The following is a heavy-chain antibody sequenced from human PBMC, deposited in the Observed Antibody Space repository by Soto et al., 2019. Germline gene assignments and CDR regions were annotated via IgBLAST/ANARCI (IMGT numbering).Heavy chain of an antibody. CDR1: GFTFSSYA. CDR3: AKDPSEPQALQNYFDY. J-gene: IGHJ4*02. CDR2: ISGSGGST. Sequence: PGGSLRLSCAASGFTFSSYAMSWVRQAPGKGLEWVSVISGSGGSTYYADSVKGRFTISRDNSKNALFLQMNSLRAEDTAVYFCAKDPSEPQALQNYFDYWGPGTLVTVSS. V-gene: IGHV3-23*01.